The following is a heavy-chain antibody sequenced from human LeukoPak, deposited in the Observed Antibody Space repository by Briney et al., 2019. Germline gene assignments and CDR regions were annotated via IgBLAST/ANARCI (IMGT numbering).Heavy chain of an antibody. V-gene: IGHV4-30-4*01. CDR1: GGSISSSAHW. Sequence: NTSETLSLTCSVSGGSISSSAHWWSWIRQPPGKGLEWIGYIYYTGSTYFHPTLQSRLTMSVDTSNNQFSLELSSVAAADTAVYYCARNIPALVPVDWGQGTLVTVSS. J-gene: IGHJ4*02. CDR3: ARNIPALVPVD. D-gene: IGHD5-18*01. CDR2: IYYTGST.